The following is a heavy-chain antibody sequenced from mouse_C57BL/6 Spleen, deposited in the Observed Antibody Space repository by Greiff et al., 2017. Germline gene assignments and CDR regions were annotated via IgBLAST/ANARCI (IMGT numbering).Heavy chain of an antibody. CDR2: INPSSGYT. J-gene: IGHJ4*01. D-gene: IGHD1-1*01. CDR3: ARDYGPYYAMDY. CDR1: GYTFTSYT. Sequence: VQVVESGAELARPGASVKMSCKASGYTFTSYTMHWVKQRPGQGLEWIGYINPSSGYTKYNQKFKDKATLTADKSSSTAYMQLSSLTSEDSAVYYCARDYGPYYAMDYWGQGTSVTVSS. V-gene: IGHV1-4*01.